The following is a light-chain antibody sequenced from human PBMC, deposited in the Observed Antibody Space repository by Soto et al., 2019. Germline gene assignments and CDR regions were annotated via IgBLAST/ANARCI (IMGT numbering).Light chain of an antibody. CDR3: QQYNNWPAIT. CDR1: QSVSSN. V-gene: IGKV3-15*01. Sequence: EIVMTQSLATLSVSPGERATLSCTASQSVSSNLAWYQQKPGQAPRLLIYGASTRATGIPARFSGSGSGTEFTLTISSLQSEDFAVYYCQQYNNWPAITFGQGTRLEIK. J-gene: IGKJ5*01. CDR2: GAS.